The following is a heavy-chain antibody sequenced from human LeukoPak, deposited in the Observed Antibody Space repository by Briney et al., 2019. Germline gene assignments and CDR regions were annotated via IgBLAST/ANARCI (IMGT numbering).Heavy chain of an antibody. V-gene: IGHV3-66*01. D-gene: IGHD3-3*01. J-gene: IGHJ4*02. CDR3: ARAWSGTQYYFDY. Sequence: PGGSLRLSCAASGFSFSDYWMSWVRQAPGKGLEWVSIIYSGGSTYYADSVKGRFTISRDNSKNTLYLQMNSLRAEDTAVYYCARAWSGTQYYFDYWGQGTLVTVSS. CDR2: IYSGGST. CDR1: GFSFSDYW.